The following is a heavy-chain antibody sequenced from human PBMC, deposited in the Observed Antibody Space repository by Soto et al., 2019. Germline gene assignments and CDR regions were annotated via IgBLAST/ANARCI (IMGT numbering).Heavy chain of an antibody. Sequence: RVLRLSCAASGFTFSSYSMSWVRQAPGKGLEWVSSISSSSSYIYYADSVKGRFTISRDNAKNSLYLQMNSLRAEDTAVYYCARVVVVAASPFDYYGMDVWGQGTTVTVSS. V-gene: IGHV3-21*01. J-gene: IGHJ6*02. CDR1: GFTFSSYS. CDR2: ISSSSSYI. D-gene: IGHD2-15*01. CDR3: ARVVVVAASPFDYYGMDV.